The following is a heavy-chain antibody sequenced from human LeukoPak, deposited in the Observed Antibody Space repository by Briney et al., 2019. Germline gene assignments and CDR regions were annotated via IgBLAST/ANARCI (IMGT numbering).Heavy chain of an antibody. J-gene: IGHJ4*02. D-gene: IGHD3-10*01. V-gene: IGHV3-30*18. CDR3: ANDQEGGGELVCDY. Sequence: GRSLRLSCAASGFTFSSYGMHWVRQAPGKGLEWVAVISYDGSNKYYADSVKGRFIISRDNSKTMLYLQMNSQRADDTAVLCCANDQEGGGELVCDYWRQGSQDSVCS. CDR2: ISYDGSNK. CDR1: GFTFSSYG.